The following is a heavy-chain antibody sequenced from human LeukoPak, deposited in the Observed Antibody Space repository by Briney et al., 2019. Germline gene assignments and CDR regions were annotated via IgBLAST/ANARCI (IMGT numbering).Heavy chain of an antibody. V-gene: IGHV4-30-4*01. CDR2: IYYSGST. J-gene: IGHJ6*03. D-gene: IGHD2-2*02. Sequence: SQTLSLTCTVSGGSISSGDYYWSWIRQPPGKGLEWIGYIYYSGSTYYNPSLKSRVTISIDTSKNQFSLKLSSVTAADTAVYYCARESKEVVPAAIDYYYYYMDVWGKGTTVTVSS. CDR3: ARESKEVVPAAIDYYYYYMDV. CDR1: GGSISSGDYY.